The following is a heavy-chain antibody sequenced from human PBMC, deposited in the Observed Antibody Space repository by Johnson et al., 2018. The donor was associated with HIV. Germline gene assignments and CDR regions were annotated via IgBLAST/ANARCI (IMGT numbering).Heavy chain of an antibody. CDR1: GFTFSDYY. CDR2: IWFDGSNK. Sequence: QVQLVESGGGLVKPGGSLRLSCAASGFTFSDYYMSWIRQAPGKGLEWVAVIWFDGSNKYYADSVKGRFTISRDNSKNTLYLQMNSLRAEDTAVYYCARSVDYGDSLCAFDIWGQGTMVTVSS. D-gene: IGHD4-17*01. CDR3: ARSVDYGDSLCAFDI. V-gene: IGHV3-33*08. J-gene: IGHJ3*02.